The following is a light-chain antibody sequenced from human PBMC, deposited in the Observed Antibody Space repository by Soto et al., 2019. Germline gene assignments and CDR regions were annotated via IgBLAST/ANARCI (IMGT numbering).Light chain of an antibody. CDR2: AAS. J-gene: IGKJ1*01. V-gene: IGKV1-27*01. CDR3: QKYDSAPWT. CDR1: QGISNY. Sequence: DIQMTQSPSSLSASVGDRVTITCRVSQGISNYLAWYQQKPGKVPKLLIYAASTLQSGVPSRFSGSGSGTDFSLTISSLQPEDVATYYCQKYDSAPWTFGPGTKVEI.